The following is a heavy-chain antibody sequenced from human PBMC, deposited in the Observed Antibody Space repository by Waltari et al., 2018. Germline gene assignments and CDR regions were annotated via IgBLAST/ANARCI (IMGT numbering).Heavy chain of an antibody. J-gene: IGHJ6*02. V-gene: IGHV1-46*01. Sequence: QVQLVQSGAEVKKPGASVKISCKTSEYTFTPSYIHWVRQAPGQGLEWMGIINPSGGSTIYAQKFQGRVTMTRDTSTSTVYMELSSLRSEDTAVYYCALDTGALWMDVWGQGTTVTVSS. CDR2: INPSGGST. CDR3: ALDTGALWMDV. CDR1: EYTFTPSY. D-gene: IGHD2-21*01.